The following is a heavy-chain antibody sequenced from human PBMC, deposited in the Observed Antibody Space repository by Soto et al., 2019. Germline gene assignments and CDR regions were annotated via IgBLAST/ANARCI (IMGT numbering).Heavy chain of an antibody. CDR2: IKQDGSEK. CDR3: ARAAVAGTTYYYGMDV. D-gene: IGHD6-19*01. CDR1: GFTFSSYW. V-gene: IGHV3-7*05. Sequence: GGSLRLSCAASGFTFSSYWMSWVRQAPGKGLEWVANIKQDGSEKYYVDSVKGRFTISRDNAKNSLYLQMNSLRAEDTAVYYCARAAVAGTTYYYGMDVWGQGTTVTVSS. J-gene: IGHJ6*02.